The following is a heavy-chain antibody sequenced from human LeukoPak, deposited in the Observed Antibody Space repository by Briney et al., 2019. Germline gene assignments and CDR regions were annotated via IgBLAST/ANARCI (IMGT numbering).Heavy chain of an antibody. J-gene: IGHJ3*02. V-gene: IGHV4-39*07. CDR3: ARVGADEAFDI. D-gene: IGHD1-26*01. Sequence: SETLSLTCTVSGGSISSSSYYWGWIRQPPGKGLEWIGNIYYSGSSYYNPSLKSRVTISVDTSKNQFSLKLSSVTAADTAVYYCARVGADEAFDIWGQGTMVTVSS. CDR1: GGSISSSSYY. CDR2: IYYSGSS.